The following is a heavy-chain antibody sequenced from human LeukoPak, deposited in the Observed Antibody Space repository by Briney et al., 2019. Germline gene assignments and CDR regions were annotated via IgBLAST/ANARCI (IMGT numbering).Heavy chain of an antibody. V-gene: IGHV4-34*01. CDR2: INHSGST. CDR1: GVSFSGYY. Sequence: PSETLSLTCAVYGVSFSGYYWSWIRQPPGKGLEWIGEINHSGSTNYNPSLKSRVTISVDTSKNQFSLKLSSVTAADTAVYYCARLGKEPSKDLWGRGTLVTVSS. CDR3: ARLGKEPSKDL. J-gene: IGHJ2*01. D-gene: IGHD1-14*01.